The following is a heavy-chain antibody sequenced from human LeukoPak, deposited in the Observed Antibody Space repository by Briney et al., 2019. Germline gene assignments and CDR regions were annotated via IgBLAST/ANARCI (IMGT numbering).Heavy chain of an antibody. CDR1: GGPISSSSYY. CDR2: IHYSGST. D-gene: IGHD2-15*01. CDR3: VRQTRYCSGGNCYKWFDP. J-gene: IGHJ5*02. V-gene: IGHV4-39*01. Sequence: SETLSLTCTVSGGPISSSSYYWGWIRQPPGKGLEWIGNIHYSGSTYFSGSPYYNPSLTTRLTISVDTSKNQFSLRLTSVTAADTAVYYCVRQTRYCSGGNCYKWFDPWGQGTLVTVSS.